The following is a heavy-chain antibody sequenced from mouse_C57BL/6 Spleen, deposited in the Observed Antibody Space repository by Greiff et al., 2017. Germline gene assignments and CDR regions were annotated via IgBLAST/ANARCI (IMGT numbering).Heavy chain of an antibody. CDR3: ARFTTVVATDD. Sequence: VQLQQSGAELVKPGASVKMSCKASGYTFTSYWITWVKQRPGQGLEWIGDIYPGSGSTNYNEKFKSKATLTVDTSSSTAYMQLSSLTSEDSAVYYCARFTTVVATDDWGQGTTLTVSS. CDR2: IYPGSGST. V-gene: IGHV1-55*01. J-gene: IGHJ2*01. D-gene: IGHD1-1*01. CDR1: GYTFTSYW.